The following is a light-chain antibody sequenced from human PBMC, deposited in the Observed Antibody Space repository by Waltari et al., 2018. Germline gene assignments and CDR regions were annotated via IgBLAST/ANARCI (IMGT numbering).Light chain of an antibody. V-gene: IGLV2-14*01. Sequence: QSTLTQPASVSGSPGQSITIACTGTSIDVGGYNSVSWYQQYPGNAPKLIIYDVSHRPSGISNRFSASKSGITASLTISGLQAEDEADYFCCSFTRTGTWVFGGGTNLTVL. CDR1: SIDVGGYNS. J-gene: IGLJ3*02. CDR3: CSFTRTGTWV. CDR2: DVS.